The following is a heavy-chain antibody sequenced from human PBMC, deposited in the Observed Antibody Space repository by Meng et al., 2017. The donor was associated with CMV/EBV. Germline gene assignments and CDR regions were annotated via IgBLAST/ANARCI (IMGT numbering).Heavy chain of an antibody. J-gene: IGHJ6*02. CDR3: ATGYSPEWYYYGMDV. Sequence: SVKVSCKASGGTFSSYAISWVRQAPGQGLEWMGGIIPILGIANYVQKFQGRVTITADKSTSTAYMELSSLRSEDTAVYYCATGYSPEWYYYGMDVWGQGTTVTVSS. V-gene: IGHV1-69*10. CDR2: IIPILGIA. CDR1: GGTFSSYA. D-gene: IGHD5-18*01.